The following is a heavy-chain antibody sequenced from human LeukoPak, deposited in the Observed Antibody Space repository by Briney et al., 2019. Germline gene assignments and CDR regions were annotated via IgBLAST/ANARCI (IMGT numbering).Heavy chain of an antibody. J-gene: IGHJ6*02. CDR2: KYYSGNS. V-gene: IGHV4-39*01. CDR3: ARLYYYYGLDV. Sequence: SETLSLTCTVSGVSISSSTYYWGWIRQPPGKGLELIVSKYYSGNSYYNPSLKSRVSISVDTSKNQFSLKLSSVTAADTAVYYCARLYYYYGLDVWGQGTTVTVSS. CDR1: GVSISSSTYY.